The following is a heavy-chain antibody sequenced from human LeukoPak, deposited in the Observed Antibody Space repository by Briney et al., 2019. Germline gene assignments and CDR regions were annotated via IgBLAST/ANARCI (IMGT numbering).Heavy chain of an antibody. CDR1: GFTFSDYY. V-gene: IGHV3-11*01. CDR3: ARDFLGGYDILTGYWAPWFDY. D-gene: IGHD3-9*01. Sequence: GGSLRLSCAASGFTFSDYYMTWIRQAPGKGLEWISYISSSGSTILYADSVKGRFTISRDNAKNSPYLQMNSLRAEDTAVYYCARDFLGGYDILTGYWAPWFDYWGQGTLVTVSS. CDR2: ISSSGSTI. J-gene: IGHJ4*02.